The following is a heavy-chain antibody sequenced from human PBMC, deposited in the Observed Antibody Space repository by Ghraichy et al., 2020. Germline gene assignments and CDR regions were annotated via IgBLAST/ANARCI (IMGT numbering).Heavy chain of an antibody. J-gene: IGHJ6*02. D-gene: IGHD1-14*01. Sequence: ASVKVSCKASGYIFNHYAMHWVRQAPGQRLEWMGWSNAGNGDTRYSQEFQDRVTITRDTSANIAYMELSGLRSEDMAVYYCARGRPWGDPRNLYYGMDVWGQGTTVIVSS. CDR3: ARGRPWGDPRNLYYGMDV. CDR2: SNAGNGDT. CDR1: GYIFNHYA. V-gene: IGHV1-3*02.